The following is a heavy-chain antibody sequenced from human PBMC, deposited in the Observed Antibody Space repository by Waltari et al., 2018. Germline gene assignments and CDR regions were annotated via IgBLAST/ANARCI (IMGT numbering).Heavy chain of an antibody. D-gene: IGHD4-17*01. CDR3: ATGFDYGDYSAFDI. CDR2: IIPILGIA. J-gene: IGHJ3*02. Sequence: QVQLVQSGAEVKKPGSSVKVSCKASGGTFSSYAISWVRQAPGQGLEWMGGIIPILGIANYAQKFQGRVTITADKSTSTAYMELSSLRSEDTAVYYCATGFDYGDYSAFDIWGQVTMVTVSS. V-gene: IGHV1-69*10. CDR1: GGTFSSYA.